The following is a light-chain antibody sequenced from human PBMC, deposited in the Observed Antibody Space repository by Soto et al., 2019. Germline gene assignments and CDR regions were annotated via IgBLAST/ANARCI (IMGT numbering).Light chain of an antibody. CDR2: GAS. CDR3: QQYGSSPWT. CDR1: QSVSSSY. J-gene: IGKJ1*01. Sequence: EIVLTQSPGTLSLSPGERATLSCRASQSVSSSYLAWYQQKPGQAPRLLIYGASSRATGIPDRLSGSGSGTDFPLTISRLEPEDFAVYYCQQYGSSPWTFGQGTKVEIK. V-gene: IGKV3-20*01.